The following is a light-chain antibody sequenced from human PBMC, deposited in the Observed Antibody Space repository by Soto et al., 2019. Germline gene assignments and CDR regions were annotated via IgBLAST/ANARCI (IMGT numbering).Light chain of an antibody. V-gene: IGKV3-11*01. CDR2: DAS. CDR3: QQRSNWTQT. J-gene: IGKJ1*01. CDR1: QSVSSN. Sequence: EIVMTQSPGTLSVSPGERATLSCRASQSVSSNLAWYQQKPGQAPRLLIYDASNRKTGIPAMFSGSGSGTEFTLTISSLEPEDFAVYYCQQRSNWTQTFGQGTKVDIK.